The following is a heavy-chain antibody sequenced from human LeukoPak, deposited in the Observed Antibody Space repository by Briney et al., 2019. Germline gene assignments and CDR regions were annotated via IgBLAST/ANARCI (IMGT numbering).Heavy chain of an antibody. CDR2: IYTSGST. J-gene: IGHJ6*03. CDR3: ARDATTHRPSAYYYYYMDV. Sequence: PSETLSLTCTVSGGSISNYYWSWIRQPAGKGLEWIGRIYTSGSTNYNPSLKSRVTISVDTSKNQFSLKLSSVTAADTAVYYCARDATTHRPSAYYYYYMDVWGKGTTVTVSS. V-gene: IGHV4-4*07. CDR1: GGSISNYY. D-gene: IGHD4-17*01.